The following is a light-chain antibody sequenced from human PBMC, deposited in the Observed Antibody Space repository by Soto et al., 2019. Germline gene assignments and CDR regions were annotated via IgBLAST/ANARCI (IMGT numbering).Light chain of an antibody. CDR1: SGSIASNY. CDR3: QSYDSSNQEFWV. V-gene: IGLV6-57*01. CDR2: EDN. J-gene: IGLJ3*02. Sequence: NFMLTQPHSVSESPGKTVTISCTRSSGSIASNYVQWYQQRPGSSPTTVIYEDNQRPSGVPDRFSGSIDSSSNSASLTISGLKTEDEADYYCQSYDSSNQEFWVFGGGTKLTVL.